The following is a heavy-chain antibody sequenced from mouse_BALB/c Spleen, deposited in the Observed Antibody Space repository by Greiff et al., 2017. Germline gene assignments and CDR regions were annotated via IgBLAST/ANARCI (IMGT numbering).Heavy chain of an antibody. Sequence: EVKLQESGPGLVKPSQSLSLTCTVTGYSITSDYAWNWIRQFPGNKLEWMGYISYSGSTSYNPSLKSRISITRDTSKNQFFLQLNSVTTEDTATYYCANSYYGYAWFAYWGQGTLVTVSA. CDR3: ANSYYGYAWFAY. V-gene: IGHV3-2*02. D-gene: IGHD1-2*01. CDR2: ISYSGST. CDR1: GYSITSDYA. J-gene: IGHJ3*01.